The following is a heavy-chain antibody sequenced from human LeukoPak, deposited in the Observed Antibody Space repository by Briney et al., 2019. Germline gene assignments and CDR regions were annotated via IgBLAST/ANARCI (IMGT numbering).Heavy chain of an antibody. CDR3: AREKYTYGRGFYFDY. V-gene: IGHV1-18*01. CDR2: ISAYTGKT. J-gene: IGHJ4*02. CDR1: GYTFSNYG. Sequence: ASVTVSCKASGYTFSNYGISWVRQAPGQGLEWVGWISAYTGKTNYAQKVQGRVTMTTDTSTSTAYMDLRSLRSDDTAVYYCAREKYTYGRGFYFDYWGQGTLVTVSS. D-gene: IGHD5-18*01.